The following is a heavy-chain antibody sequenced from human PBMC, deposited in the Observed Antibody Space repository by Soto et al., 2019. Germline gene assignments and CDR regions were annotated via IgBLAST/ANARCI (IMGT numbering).Heavy chain of an antibody. CDR1: GCTFSIYG. CDR3: SRAGVTVVTPYYFDY. D-gene: IGHD2-21*02. CDR2: MSYDGSNI. J-gene: IGHJ4*02. Sequence: PGVSLRLSCAASGCTFSIYGMHWIRQAPGKGLEWVAVMSYDGSNIFYSDTVWARFTISREKLKNKLYVQMTSLRAEDTGVYFCSRAGVTVVTPYYFDYWGQGTLVTVSS. V-gene: IGHV3-30*03.